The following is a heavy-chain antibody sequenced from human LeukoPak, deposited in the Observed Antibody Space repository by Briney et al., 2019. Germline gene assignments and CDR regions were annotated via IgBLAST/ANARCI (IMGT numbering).Heavy chain of an antibody. Sequence: GRSLRLSCAASGFTVSSNYMGWVRQAPGKGLEWVSFIYGGGSTYYADSVKGRFTISRDNSKNTLYLQMNSLRAEDTAVYYCARDHDFWSGSYYYYGMDVWGQGTTVTVSS. CDR1: GFTVSSNY. CDR2: IYGGGST. CDR3: ARDHDFWSGSYYYYGMDV. J-gene: IGHJ6*02. D-gene: IGHD3-3*01. V-gene: IGHV3-66*01.